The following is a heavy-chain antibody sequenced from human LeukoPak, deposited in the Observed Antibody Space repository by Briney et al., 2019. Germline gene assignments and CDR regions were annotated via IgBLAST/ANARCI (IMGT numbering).Heavy chain of an antibody. CDR2: INHNGNVN. Sequence: GGSLRLSCTASGFTFSNYAMGWVRQAPGKGLEWVASINHNGNVNYYVDSVKGRFTISRDNAKNSLYLQMSNLRAEDTAVYFCARGGGLDVWGQGATVTVSS. J-gene: IGHJ6*02. V-gene: IGHV3-7*03. CDR1: GFTFSNYA. CDR3: ARGGGLDV. D-gene: IGHD3-16*01.